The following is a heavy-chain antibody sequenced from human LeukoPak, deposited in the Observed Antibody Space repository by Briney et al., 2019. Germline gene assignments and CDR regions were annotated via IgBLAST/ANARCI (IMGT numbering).Heavy chain of an antibody. J-gene: IGHJ4*02. CDR3: ARVTDYGDYSFDY. Sequence: GGSLRLSCAASGFTFSSYWMSWVRQAPGKGLEWVANIKQDGSEKYYVDSVKGRFTISRDNAKNSLYLQMNSLRAEDTAVYYCARVTDYGDYSFDYWGQGTLVTVSS. CDR2: IKQDGSEK. V-gene: IGHV3-7*03. CDR1: GFTFSSYW. D-gene: IGHD4-17*01.